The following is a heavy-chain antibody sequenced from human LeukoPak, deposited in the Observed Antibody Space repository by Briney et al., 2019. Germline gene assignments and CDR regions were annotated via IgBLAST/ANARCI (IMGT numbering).Heavy chain of an antibody. D-gene: IGHD6-13*01. CDR3: ARSLSPLYEVWYVIPNAFDI. CDR2: ISDSGSTI. J-gene: IGHJ3*02. V-gene: IGHV3-48*03. CDR1: GFTFSSYT. Sequence: GGSLRLSCAASGFTFSSYTMNWVRQAPGKGLEWVSYISDSGSTIYYPDSVKGRFTISRDNAKNSLYLQMNSLTAEDTAVYYCARSLSPLYEVWYVIPNAFDIWGQGTMVTVSS.